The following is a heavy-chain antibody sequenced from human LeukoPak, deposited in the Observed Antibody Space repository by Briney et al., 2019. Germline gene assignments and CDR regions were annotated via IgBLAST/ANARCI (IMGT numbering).Heavy chain of an antibody. CDR3: ARKQGGTMYDV. D-gene: IGHD1-7*01. Sequence: SSETLSLTCIVPGGSISSSNYYWAWIRQPPGKGLEWIGTFYSGGSAYYNPSLTSRVSISKDTSDNQFSLRLYSVTAADTAVYYCARKQGGTMYDVWGQGTQVTVSS. CDR2: FYSGGSA. J-gene: IGHJ4*02. CDR1: GGSISSSNYY. V-gene: IGHV4-39*07.